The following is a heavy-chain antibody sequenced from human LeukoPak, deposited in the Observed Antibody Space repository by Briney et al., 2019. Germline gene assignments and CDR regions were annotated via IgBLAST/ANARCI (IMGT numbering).Heavy chain of an antibody. J-gene: IGHJ4*02. D-gene: IGHD3-22*01. CDR3: ARAPYDSSGYYDY. CDR1: GGSISSSNW. Sequence: PSETLSLTCAVSGGSISSSNWWSWVRQPPGKGLEWIGEIYHSGSTNYNPSLKSRVTISVDKSKNQFSLKLSSVTAADTAVYYCARAPYDSSGYYDYWGQGTLVTVSS. V-gene: IGHV4-4*02. CDR2: IYHSGST.